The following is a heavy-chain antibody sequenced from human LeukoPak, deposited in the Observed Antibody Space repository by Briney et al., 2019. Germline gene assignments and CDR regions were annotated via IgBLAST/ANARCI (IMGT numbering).Heavy chain of an antibody. J-gene: IGHJ4*02. Sequence: ASVKVSCKASGYTFTSYYMHWVRQAPGQGLEWMGIINPSGGSTSYAQKFQGRVTMTRDTSTSTVYMELSSLRSEDTAVYYCARDLYCSSTSSTTCEGDYWGQGTLVTVSS. D-gene: IGHD2-2*01. CDR3: ARDLYCSSTSSTTCEGDY. CDR1: GYTFTSYY. CDR2: INPSGGST. V-gene: IGHV1-46*01.